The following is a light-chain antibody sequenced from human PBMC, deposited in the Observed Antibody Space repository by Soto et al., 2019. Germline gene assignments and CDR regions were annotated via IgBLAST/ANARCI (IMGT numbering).Light chain of an antibody. CDR2: AAS. J-gene: IGKJ1*01. CDR1: QSISSY. V-gene: IGKV1-39*01. CDR3: QQSYNTPWT. Sequence: DIQMTQSPASLSASVGDRVTITCRASQSISSYLNWYRQKPGNAPKLLIYAASSLQSGVPPRLSGSGSGTDFTLTITSLQPEDFATYYCQQSYNTPWTFGQGTKVEIK.